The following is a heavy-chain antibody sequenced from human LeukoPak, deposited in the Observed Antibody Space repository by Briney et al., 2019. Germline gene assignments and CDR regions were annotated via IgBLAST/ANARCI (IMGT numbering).Heavy chain of an antibody. CDR2: IYYSGST. V-gene: IGHV4-39*07. CDR3: AREGGDSSGYYHDY. CDR1: GASISSTSHY. Sequence: SETLSLTCTVSGASISSTSHYWGWIRQPPGKGLEWIGSIYYSGSTYYNPSLTSRVTISVDTSQNQFSLKLSSVTAADTAVYHCAREGGDSSGYYHDYWGQGTLVTVSS. J-gene: IGHJ4*02. D-gene: IGHD3-22*01.